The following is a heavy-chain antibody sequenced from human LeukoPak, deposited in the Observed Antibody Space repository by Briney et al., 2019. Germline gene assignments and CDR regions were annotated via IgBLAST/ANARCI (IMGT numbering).Heavy chain of an antibody. Sequence: GGSLRLSCAASGFTFSSYSMNWVRKAPGKGLEWVSYISSSRSTIYYADSVKGRFTISRDNAKNSLYLQMNSLRAEDTAVYYCAREYCSSTSCLYDYWGRGTLVTVSS. CDR1: GFTFSSYS. CDR3: AREYCSSTSCLYDY. J-gene: IGHJ4*02. D-gene: IGHD2-2*01. V-gene: IGHV3-48*01. CDR2: ISSSRSTI.